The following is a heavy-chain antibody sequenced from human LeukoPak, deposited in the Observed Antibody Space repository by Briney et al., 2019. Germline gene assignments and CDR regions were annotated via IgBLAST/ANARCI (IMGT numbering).Heavy chain of an antibody. V-gene: IGHV4-34*01. CDR1: GGSFSGYY. J-gene: IGHJ4*02. D-gene: IGHD3-3*01. CDR2: INHSGST. Sequence: SETLSLTCAVYGGSFSGYYWSWIRQPPGKGLEWIGEINHSGSTYYNPSLKSRVTISVDTSKNQFSLKLSSVTAADTAVYYCARVFGVVIMWVFDYWGQGTLVTVSS. CDR3: ARVFGVVIMWVFDY.